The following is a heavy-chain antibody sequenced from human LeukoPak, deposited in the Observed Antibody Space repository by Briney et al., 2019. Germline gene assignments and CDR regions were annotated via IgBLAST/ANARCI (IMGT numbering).Heavy chain of an antibody. Sequence: PSETLSLTCAVSGGSISSGGYSWSWIRQPPGKGLEWIGYIYHSGSTYYNPSLKSRVTMSVETSKNQFSLKVTSVTAADTAVYYCASGGHRYGTPFDDWGQGTLVTVSS. CDR1: GGSISSGGYS. V-gene: IGHV4-30-2*01. CDR3: ASGGHRYGTPFDD. CDR2: IYHSGST. D-gene: IGHD5-18*01. J-gene: IGHJ4*02.